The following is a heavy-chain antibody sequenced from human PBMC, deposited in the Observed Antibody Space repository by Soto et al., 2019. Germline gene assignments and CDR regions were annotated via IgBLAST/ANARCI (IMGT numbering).Heavy chain of an antibody. CDR1: GGSISSGNYY. Sequence: SETLSLTCTVSGGSISSGNYYWNWIRQPPGEGLEWIGYIYASGSSYYNPSLKSRASISVDTSKNQFSLKLSSVTAADTAVYFCARGHDTTGYYPSTFDYWGQGAMVTVSS. CDR3: ARGHDTTGYYPSTFDY. D-gene: IGHD3-22*01. V-gene: IGHV4-30-4*01. CDR2: IYASGSS. J-gene: IGHJ4*02.